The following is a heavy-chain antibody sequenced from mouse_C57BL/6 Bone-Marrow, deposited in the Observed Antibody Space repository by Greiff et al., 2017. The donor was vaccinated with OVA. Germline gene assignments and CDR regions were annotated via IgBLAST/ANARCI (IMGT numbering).Heavy chain of an antibody. CDR2: INPGSGGT. Sequence: QVQLKESGAELVRPGTSVKVSCKASGYAFTNYLIEWVKQRPGQGLEWIGVINPGSGGTNYNEKFKGKATLTADKSSSTAYMQLSSLTSEDSAVYFCARRRWLLRYFDVWGTGTTVTVSS. CDR1: GYAFTNYL. J-gene: IGHJ1*03. V-gene: IGHV1-54*01. CDR3: ARRRWLLRYFDV. D-gene: IGHD2-3*01.